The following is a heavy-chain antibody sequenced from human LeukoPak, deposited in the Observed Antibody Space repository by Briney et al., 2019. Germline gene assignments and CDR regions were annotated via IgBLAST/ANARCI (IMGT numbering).Heavy chain of an antibody. CDR3: AREISGERTYYFDY. CDR1: GLTFSDYY. D-gene: IGHD1-26*01. J-gene: IGHJ4*02. V-gene: IGHV3-11*01. CDR2: IRSSGSTI. Sequence: KPGGSLRLSCAASGLTFSDYYMRWTRQAPGKGLEWVSYIRSSGSTIYYADSVEGRFTISRNNTKNSLYLQMNSLRAEHTSVYYCAREISGERTYYFDYWGQGTLVTVSS.